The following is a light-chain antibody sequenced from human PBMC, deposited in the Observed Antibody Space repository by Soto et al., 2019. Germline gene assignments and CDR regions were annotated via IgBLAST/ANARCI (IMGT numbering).Light chain of an antibody. CDR2: ANS. CDR3: QSYDSSLSGVV. CDR1: SSNIGAGYD. J-gene: IGLJ2*01. V-gene: IGLV1-40*01. Sequence: QSVLTQPPSVSGAPGQRVTISCTGSSSNIGAGYDVHWYQQLPGTAPKLLIYANSNRPSGVPDRFSGSKSGTSASLAIIGLQAEDEADYYCQSYDSSLSGVVFGGGTKLTVL.